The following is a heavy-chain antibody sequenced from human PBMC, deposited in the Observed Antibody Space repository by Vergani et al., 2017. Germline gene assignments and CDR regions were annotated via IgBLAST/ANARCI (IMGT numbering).Heavy chain of an antibody. CDR2: IIGSGGST. CDR3: AKEDSSGWYPAGNFDY. V-gene: IGHV3-23*01. J-gene: IGHJ4*02. CDR1: GFTFSTSA. D-gene: IGHD6-19*01. Sequence: EVQLLESGGGLVQPGGSLTLSCAASGFTFSTSAISWVRPAPGKALEWVSPIIGSGGSTYYADSVKGRFTISRDNSKNTLYLQMNSLRAEDTAVYYCAKEDSSGWYPAGNFDYWGQGTLVTVSS.